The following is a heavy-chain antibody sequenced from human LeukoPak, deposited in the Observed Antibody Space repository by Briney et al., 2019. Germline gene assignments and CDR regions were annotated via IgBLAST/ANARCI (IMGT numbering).Heavy chain of an antibody. V-gene: IGHV4-39*01. CDR2: IYYSGST. D-gene: IGHD1-14*01. Sequence: SETLSLTCTVSGGSISSSSYYWGWIRQPPGKGLEWIGSIYYSGSTYYNPSLKSRVTISVDTSKNQFSLKLSSVTAADTAVYYCARRPLLGNHFDIWGQGTMVTVSS. J-gene: IGHJ3*02. CDR3: ARRPLLGNHFDI. CDR1: GGSISSSSYY.